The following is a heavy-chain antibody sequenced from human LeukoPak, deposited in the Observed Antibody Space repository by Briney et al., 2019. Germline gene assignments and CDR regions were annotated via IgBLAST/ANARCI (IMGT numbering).Heavy chain of an antibody. Sequence: PSETLSLTCTVSGGSISSYYWSWVRQPPGKGLEWMGYIYYSGSTNYNPSLRSGGTISVDTTKKQFSRKLSYVTAADTAVYYCARAKYGSGSYYNDYWGQGTLVTVSS. J-gene: IGHJ4*02. D-gene: IGHD3-10*01. CDR1: GGSISSYY. V-gene: IGHV4-59*01. CDR2: IYYSGST. CDR3: ARAKYGSGSYYNDY.